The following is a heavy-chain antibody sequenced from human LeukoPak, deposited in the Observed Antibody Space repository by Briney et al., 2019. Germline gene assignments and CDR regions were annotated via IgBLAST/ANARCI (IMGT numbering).Heavy chain of an antibody. J-gene: IGHJ4*02. V-gene: IGHV4-38-2*02. CDR2: IYHSGST. CDR1: GYSISSGYY. D-gene: IGHD3-3*01. CDR3: ATTRLESLSAPDY. Sequence: PSETLSLTCTVSGYSISSGYYWGWIRQPPGKGLEWIGSIYHSGSTYYNPSLKSRVTISVDTSKNQFSLKLSSVTAADTAVYYCATTRLESLSAPDYWGQGTLVTVSS.